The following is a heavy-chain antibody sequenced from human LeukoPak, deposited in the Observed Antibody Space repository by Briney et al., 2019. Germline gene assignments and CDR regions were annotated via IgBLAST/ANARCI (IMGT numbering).Heavy chain of an antibody. D-gene: IGHD5-24*01. V-gene: IGHV1-8*01. CDR3: ARSDGYNLIPYSTPSRPPVDP. J-gene: IGHJ5*02. Sequence: ASVKVSCKASGYTFTSYDINWVRQATGQGLEWVGWMNPNSGNTGYAQKFQGRVTMTRNTSISTAYMELSSLRSEDTAVYYCARSDGYNLIPYSTPSRPPVDPWGQGTLVTVSS. CDR1: GYTFTSYD. CDR2: MNPNSGNT.